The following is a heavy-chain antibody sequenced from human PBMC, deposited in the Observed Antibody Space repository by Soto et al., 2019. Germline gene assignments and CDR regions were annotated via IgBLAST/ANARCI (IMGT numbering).Heavy chain of an antibody. Sequence: ASVKVSCKASGYTCTSYDINCVLQATVQGLEWMGCMNPNSGNTGYAQKFQGRVTMTRNTSISTAYMELSSLRSEDTAVYYCARGPRNLIVVVPAAFDPWGQGTLVTVSS. V-gene: IGHV1-8*01. CDR2: MNPNSGNT. CDR1: GYTCTSYD. CDR3: ARGPRNLIVVVPAAFDP. D-gene: IGHD2-2*01. J-gene: IGHJ5*02.